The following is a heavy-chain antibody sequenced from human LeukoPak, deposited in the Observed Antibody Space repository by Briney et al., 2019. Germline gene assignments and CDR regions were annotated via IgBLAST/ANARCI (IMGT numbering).Heavy chain of an antibody. D-gene: IGHD3-22*01. V-gene: IGHV3-23*01. J-gene: IGHJ4*02. CDR3: AKDPMTRSDYYDSSGYSYFDY. CDR2: ISGSGCST. Sequence: GGFLRLFCAVSGFTFSSYAMSWVHQAPGKGLEWVSAISGSGCSTYYADFVKGRFTISRDNSKNTLYLQMNSLRAEDTAVYYCAKDPMTRSDYYDSSGYSYFDYWGQGTLVTVSS. CDR1: GFTFSSYA.